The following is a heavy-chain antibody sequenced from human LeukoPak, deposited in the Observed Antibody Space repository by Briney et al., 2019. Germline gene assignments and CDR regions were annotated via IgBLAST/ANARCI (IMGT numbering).Heavy chain of an antibody. D-gene: IGHD4/OR15-4a*01. CDR1: GFTFGDYA. V-gene: IGHV4-34*01. CDR2: INHSGST. Sequence: GSLRLSCTASGFTFGDYAMSWIRQPPGKGLEWIGEINHSGSTNYNPSLKSRVTISVDTSKNQFSLKLSSVTAADTAVYYCAREGLAKSLDYWGQGTLVTVSS. CDR3: AREGLAKSLDY. J-gene: IGHJ4*02.